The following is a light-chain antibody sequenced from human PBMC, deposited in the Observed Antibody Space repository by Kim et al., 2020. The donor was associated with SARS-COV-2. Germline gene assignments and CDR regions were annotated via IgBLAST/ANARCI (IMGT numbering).Light chain of an antibody. V-gene: IGLV3-19*01. CDR3: NSRDISGNHWV. J-gene: IGLJ3*02. Sequence: LGQTVRITCQGDSIRSYYASWYRQKPGQAPVLVIYGKNNRPSGIPDRFSGSSSGNTASLTITGAQAEDEADYYCNSRDISGNHWVFGGGTQLTVL. CDR2: GKN. CDR1: SIRSYY.